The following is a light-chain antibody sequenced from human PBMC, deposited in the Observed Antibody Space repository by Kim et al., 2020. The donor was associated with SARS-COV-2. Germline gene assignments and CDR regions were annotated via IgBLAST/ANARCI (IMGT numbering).Light chain of an antibody. CDR1: TGAVTSGYY. Sequence: PGRTVTLTCASSTGAVTSGYYPNWFQQKPGQEPRALIYSTSNTHSWTPARFSGSLLGGKAALTLSGVQPEDEAEYYCLLGHGGAWVFGGGTQLTVL. V-gene: IGLV7-43*01. J-gene: IGLJ3*02. CDR2: STS. CDR3: LLGHGGAWV.